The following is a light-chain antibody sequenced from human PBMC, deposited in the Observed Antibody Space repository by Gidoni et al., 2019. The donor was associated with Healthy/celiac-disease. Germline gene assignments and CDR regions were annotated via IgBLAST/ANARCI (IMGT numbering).Light chain of an antibody. V-gene: IGKV4-1*01. CDR3: QQYYSTPHT. CDR1: QSVLYSSNNKNY. J-gene: IGKJ2*01. CDR2: WAS. Sequence: DIVLTQSPDSLALSLGDRATINCKSSQSVLYSSNNKNYLAWYQQKPGQPPKLRIYWASTRESGVPDRFSGSGSGTDFTITISSLQAEDVAVYYCQQYYSTPHTFGQGTKLEIK.